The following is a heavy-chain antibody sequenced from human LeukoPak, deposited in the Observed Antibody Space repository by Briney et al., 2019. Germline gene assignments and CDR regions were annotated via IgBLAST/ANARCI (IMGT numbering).Heavy chain of an antibody. CDR3: ARVLSGYCSGGSCYSWFDP. CDR2: IKQDGSEK. CDR1: GFTFSSYW. D-gene: IGHD2-15*01. V-gene: IGHV3-7*01. Sequence: GGSLRLSCAASGFTFSSYWMSWVRQAPGKGLEWVANIKQDGSEKYYVDSVKGRFTISRDNAKNLLYLQMNSLRAEDTAVYYCARVLSGYCSGGSCYSWFDPWGQGTLVTVSS. J-gene: IGHJ5*02.